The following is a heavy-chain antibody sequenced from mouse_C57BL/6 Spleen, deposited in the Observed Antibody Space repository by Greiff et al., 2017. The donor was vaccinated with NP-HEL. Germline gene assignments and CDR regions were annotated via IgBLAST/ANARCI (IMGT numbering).Heavy chain of an antibody. Sequence: VQLQQPGAELVMPGASVKLSCKASGYTFTSYWMHWVKQRPGQGLEWIGEIDPSDSYTNYNQKFKGKSTLTVDKSSSTAYMQLSSLTSEDSAVYYCARRVYYGSWYFDVWGTGTTVTVSS. CDR3: ARRVYYGSWYFDV. D-gene: IGHD1-1*01. V-gene: IGHV1-69*01. CDR1: GYTFTSYW. CDR2: IDPSDSYT. J-gene: IGHJ1*03.